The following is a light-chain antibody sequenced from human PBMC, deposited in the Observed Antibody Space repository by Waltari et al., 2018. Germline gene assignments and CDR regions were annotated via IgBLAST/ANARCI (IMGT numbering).Light chain of an antibody. Sequence: IVLTHSPATLSLSPGEIATLSCRASQSVSSYLAWYQQKPGQAPRLLIYDASNRATGIPARFSCSGSGTDFTLTITTLEPEDVGVYYWQQRGHWLTFGGGTKVESK. CDR3: QQRGHWLT. CDR2: DAS. CDR1: QSVSSY. J-gene: IGKJ4*01. V-gene: IGKV3-11*01.